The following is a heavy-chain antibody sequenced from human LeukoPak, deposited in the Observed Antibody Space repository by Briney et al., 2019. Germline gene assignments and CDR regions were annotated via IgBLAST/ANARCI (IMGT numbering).Heavy chain of an antibody. D-gene: IGHD6-13*01. J-gene: IGHJ5*02. CDR3: AKTQSHPYSSNWGFDP. V-gene: IGHV3-11*04. Sequence: PGGSLRLSCAASGFTFSDYYMSWIRQAPGKGLEWVSYISSSGSTIYYADSVKGRFTISRDNAKNSLYLQMNSLRAEDTAVYYCAKTQSHPYSSNWGFDPWGQGTLVTVSS. CDR2: ISSSGSTI. CDR1: GFTFSDYY.